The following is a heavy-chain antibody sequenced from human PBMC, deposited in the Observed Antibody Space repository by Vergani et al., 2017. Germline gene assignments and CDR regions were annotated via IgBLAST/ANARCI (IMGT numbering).Heavy chain of an antibody. CDR1: GFTFNQYG. CDR3: ARDWRLLYNRFDP. J-gene: IGHJ5*02. D-gene: IGHD1-14*01. CDR2: TWYDGNNK. V-gene: IGHV3-33*01. Sequence: QVQLVESGGGVVQPGRSLRLSCAASGFTFNQYGMHWVRQAPGKGLEWVAVTWYDGNNKQYADSVKGRFTNSRDNSKRTMYLQMNSLRDEDTGVYYCARDWRLLYNRFDPWGQGTLVTVSS.